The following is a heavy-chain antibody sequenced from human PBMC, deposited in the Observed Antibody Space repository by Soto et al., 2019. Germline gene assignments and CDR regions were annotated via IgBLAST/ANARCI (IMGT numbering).Heavy chain of an antibody. Sequence: QVQLQESGPGLVKPSETLSLTCTVSGGSISSFYWSWIRQPAGKGLEWIGRIYSSEIINYNPSLKSRVTMSLDTSKNQFSLKLSSVTAADTAVYFCATVSYVGGTDYWGQGTLVTVSS. CDR2: IYSSEII. V-gene: IGHV4-4*07. CDR3: ATVSYVGGTDY. D-gene: IGHD5-18*01. J-gene: IGHJ4*02. CDR1: GGSISSFY.